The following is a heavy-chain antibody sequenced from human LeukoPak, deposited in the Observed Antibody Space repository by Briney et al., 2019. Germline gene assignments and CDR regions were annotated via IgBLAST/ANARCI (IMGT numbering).Heavy chain of an antibody. CDR3: AREGGSSWQGYDY. CDR2: IYTSGST. CDR1: GGSISSGSYY. D-gene: IGHD6-13*01. Sequence: SETLSLTCTVSGGSISSGSYYWTWIQQPAGKGLEWIGRIYTSGSTIYNPSLKSRVTISIDTSKNQFSLKLSSVTAADTAVYYCAREGGSSWQGYDYWGQGALVTVSS. V-gene: IGHV4-61*02. J-gene: IGHJ4*02.